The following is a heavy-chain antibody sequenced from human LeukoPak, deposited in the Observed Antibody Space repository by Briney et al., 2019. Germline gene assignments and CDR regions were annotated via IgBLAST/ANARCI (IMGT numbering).Heavy chain of an antibody. J-gene: IGHJ6*02. Sequence: ASVTVSCMASGYTFTSYGISWVRQAPGQGGEGMGWISAYNGNTNYAQKLQGRVTMTTDTYTSTAYMELRSLRSDDTAVYYCARDGGSYLYYYYYYGMDVWGQGTTVTVSS. D-gene: IGHD1-26*01. CDR3: ARDGGSYLYYYYYYGMDV. CDR1: GYTFTSYG. CDR2: ISAYNGNT. V-gene: IGHV1-18*01.